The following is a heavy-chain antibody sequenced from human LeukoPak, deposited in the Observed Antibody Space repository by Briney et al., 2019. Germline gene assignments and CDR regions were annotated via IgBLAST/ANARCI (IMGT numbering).Heavy chain of an antibody. CDR3: ARDLYDILTGYRGRFDY. J-gene: IGHJ4*02. CDR2: ISYDGSNK. CDR1: GFTFSSYA. Sequence: GGSLRLSCAASGFTFSSYAMHWVRQAPGKGLEGVAVISYDGSNKYYADSVKGRFTISRDNSKNTLYLQMNSLRAEDTAVYYCARDLYDILTGYRGRFDYWGQGTLVTVSS. V-gene: IGHV3-30*04. D-gene: IGHD3-9*01.